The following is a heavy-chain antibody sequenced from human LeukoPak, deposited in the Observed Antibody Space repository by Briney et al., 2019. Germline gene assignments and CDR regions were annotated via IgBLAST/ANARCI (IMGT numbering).Heavy chain of an antibody. CDR2: IKSKTDGGTT. D-gene: IGHD2-15*01. V-gene: IGHV3-15*01. Sequence: GGSLRLSCAASGFTFSNAWMSWVRQAPGKGLEWVGRIKSKTDGGTTDYAAPVKGRFTISRDDSKNTLYLQMNSLRAEDTAVYYCAREVSGVVAATQTGYYYGMDVWGQGTTVTVSS. J-gene: IGHJ6*02. CDR1: GFTFSNAW. CDR3: AREVSGVVAATQTGYYYGMDV.